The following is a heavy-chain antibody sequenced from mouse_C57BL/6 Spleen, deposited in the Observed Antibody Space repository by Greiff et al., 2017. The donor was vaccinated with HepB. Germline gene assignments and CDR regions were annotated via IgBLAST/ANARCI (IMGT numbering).Heavy chain of an antibody. D-gene: IGHD2-13*01. CDR2: INPNNGGT. V-gene: IGHV1-26*01. CDR3: AREVDYPLAY. Sequence: EVQLQQSGPELVKPGASVKISCKASGYTFTDYYMNWVKQSHGKSLEWIGDINPNNGGTSYNQKFKGKATLTVDKSSSTAYMELRSLTSEDSAVYYCAREVDYPLAYWGQGTLVTVSA. CDR1: GYTFTDYY. J-gene: IGHJ3*01.